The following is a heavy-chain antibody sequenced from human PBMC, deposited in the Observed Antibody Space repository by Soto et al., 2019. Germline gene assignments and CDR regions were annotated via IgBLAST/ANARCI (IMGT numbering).Heavy chain of an antibody. D-gene: IGHD3-10*01. CDR1: GFTFSSYS. J-gene: IGHJ4*02. CDR3: ARDQSRGFPYFHY. V-gene: IGHV3-21*01. Sequence: EVQLVESGGGLVKPGGSLRLSCAASGFTFSSYSMNWVRQTPGKGLEWVSSISSSSSYIYYADSVKGRFTISRDNAKNSLYLQMNSLTAEDTAVYYCARDQSRGFPYFHYWGQGTLVTVSS. CDR2: ISSSSSYI.